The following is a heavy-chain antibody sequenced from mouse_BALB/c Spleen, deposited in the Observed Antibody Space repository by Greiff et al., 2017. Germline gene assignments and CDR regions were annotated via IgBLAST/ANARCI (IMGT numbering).Heavy chain of an antibody. V-gene: IGHV5-17*02. CDR3: ARYEDFDY. D-gene: IGHD2-3*01. CDR1: GFTFSSFG. CDR2: IGSGSSTI. J-gene: IGHJ2*01. Sequence: EVQLVESGGGLVQPGGSRKLSCAASGFTFSSFGMHWVRQAPEKGLEWVAYIGSGSSTIYYADTVKGRFTISRDNPKNTLFLQMTSLRSEDTAMYYCARYEDFDYWGQGTTLTVSS.